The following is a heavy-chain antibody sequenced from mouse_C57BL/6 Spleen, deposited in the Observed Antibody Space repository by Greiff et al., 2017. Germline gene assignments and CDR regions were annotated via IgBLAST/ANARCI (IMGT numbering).Heavy chain of an antibody. CDR1: GYTFTSYG. V-gene: IGHV1-81*01. CDR2: IYPRSGNT. J-gene: IGHJ4*01. Sequence: QVQLQQSGAELARPGASVKLYCKASGYTFTSYGISWVKQRTGQGLEWIGEIYPRSGNTYYNEKFKGKATLTADKSSSTAYMELRSLTSEDSAVYVCARRGDLYYYAMDYWGQGTSVTVSS. D-gene: IGHD3-3*01. CDR3: ARRGDLYYYAMDY.